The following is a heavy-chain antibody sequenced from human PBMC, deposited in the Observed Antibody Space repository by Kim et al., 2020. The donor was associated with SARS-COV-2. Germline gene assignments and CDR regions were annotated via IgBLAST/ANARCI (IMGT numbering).Heavy chain of an antibody. V-gene: IGHV4-39*01. J-gene: IGHJ4*02. Sequence: RVTISEDTSKNQFSLKLSSVTAADTAVYYCARGRIGYCSGGSCVTLGFDYWGQGTLVTVSS. D-gene: IGHD2-15*01. CDR3: ARGRIGYCSGGSCVTLGFDY.